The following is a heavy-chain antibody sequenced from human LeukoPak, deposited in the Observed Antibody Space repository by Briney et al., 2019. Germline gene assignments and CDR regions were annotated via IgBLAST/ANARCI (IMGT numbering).Heavy chain of an antibody. D-gene: IGHD3-22*01. V-gene: IGHV4-34*01. CDR1: GGSFSGYY. Sequence: PSETLSLTCAVYGGSFSGYYWSWIRQPPGKGLEWIGEINHSGSTNYNPSLKSRVTISVDTSKNQFSLKLSSVTAADTAVYYCARRTFTMIDYWGQGTLVTVSS. CDR2: INHSGST. J-gene: IGHJ4*02. CDR3: ARRTFTMIDY.